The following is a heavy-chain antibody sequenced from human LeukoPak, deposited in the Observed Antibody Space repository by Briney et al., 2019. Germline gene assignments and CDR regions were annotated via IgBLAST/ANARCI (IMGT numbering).Heavy chain of an antibody. J-gene: IGHJ4*02. CDR2: MSSDGNAM. CDR3: VRDSEYYFDHSASFDY. D-gene: IGHD3-22*01. CDR1: GFTFTAYL. Sequence: GGSLRLSCAASGFTFTAYLIHWVRQAPGKGLEWVAVMSSDGNAMFYADSVKGRFTISRDNSKNTLYLQMNSLRAEDTAVYYCVRDSEYYFDHSASFDYWGQGTLVTVSS. V-gene: IGHV3-30-3*01.